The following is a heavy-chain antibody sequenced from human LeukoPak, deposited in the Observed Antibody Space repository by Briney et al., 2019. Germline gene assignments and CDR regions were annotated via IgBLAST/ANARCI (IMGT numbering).Heavy chain of an antibody. CDR3: AASMAGFNWFDP. CDR1: ASTFNSNW. J-gene: IGHJ5*02. D-gene: IGHD6-19*01. V-gene: IGHV3-74*01. Sequence: GGSLRLSCAASASTFNSNWMHWVRQAPGKGLVWVSRISKDGSSTNYADSVKGRFTISRDNAKNTLYLQMSSLTAEDTAVYYCAASMAGFNWFDPWGQGTLVPVSS. CDR2: ISKDGSST.